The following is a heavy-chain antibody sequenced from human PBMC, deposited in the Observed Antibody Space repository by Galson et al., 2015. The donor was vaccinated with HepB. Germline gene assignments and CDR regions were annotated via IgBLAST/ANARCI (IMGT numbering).Heavy chain of an antibody. D-gene: IGHD1-26*01. Sequence: SLRLSCAASGFTFNNYAMNWVRQAPGKGLECVSAITGSGETTYYADSVRGRFTVSRDNSKNTLYLQLNSLRTEDTAVYYCAKAVVDSGTYFDYWGQGTLVTVSS. CDR2: ITGSGETT. CDR1: GFTFNNYA. V-gene: IGHV3-23*01. J-gene: IGHJ4*02. CDR3: AKAVVDSGTYFDY.